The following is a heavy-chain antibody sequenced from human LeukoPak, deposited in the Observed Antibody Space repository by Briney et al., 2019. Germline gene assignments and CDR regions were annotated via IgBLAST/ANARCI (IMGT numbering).Heavy chain of an antibody. J-gene: IGHJ4*02. Sequence: GGSLRLSCAASGFSFSSYWMNWVRQAPGKGLEWVANIKQDGSEKNYVDSVKGRFTISRDNAKNTLYLQMNSLRAEDTAVYYCARDGGDGYNLDYWGQGTLVTVSS. CDR1: GFSFSSYW. CDR2: IKQDGSEK. V-gene: IGHV3-7*01. CDR3: ARDGGDGYNLDY. D-gene: IGHD5-24*01.